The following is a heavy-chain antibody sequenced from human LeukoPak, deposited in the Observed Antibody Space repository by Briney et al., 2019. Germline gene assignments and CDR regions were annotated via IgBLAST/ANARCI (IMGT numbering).Heavy chain of an antibody. CDR1: GFTFSSYA. CDR2: IRGSGGIT. Sequence: PGGSLRLSCAASGFTFSSYAMSWVRQAPGKGLEWVSVIRGSGGITYYADSVKGRFTISRDNSKNTLYLQMNSLRAEDTAVYYCAKERRSRPQSGAIDYWGQGTLVTVSS. V-gene: IGHV3-23*01. CDR3: AKERRSRPQSGAIDY. D-gene: IGHD3-10*01. J-gene: IGHJ4*02.